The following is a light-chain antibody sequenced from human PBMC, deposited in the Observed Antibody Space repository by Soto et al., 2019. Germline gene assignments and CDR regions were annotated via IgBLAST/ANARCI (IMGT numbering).Light chain of an antibody. CDR2: AAS. V-gene: IGKV1-17*01. CDR3: LQHSTYPVT. J-gene: IGKJ1*01. CDR1: QCIRND. Sequence: DIQMTQSPSSLSASVGDRVTITCRASQCIRNDLGLYQQKSGKAPKRLIYAASSLQGGVPSRFSGSGSETEFTLTISSLQPEDFATYYCLQHSTYPVTFGQGTKVDIK.